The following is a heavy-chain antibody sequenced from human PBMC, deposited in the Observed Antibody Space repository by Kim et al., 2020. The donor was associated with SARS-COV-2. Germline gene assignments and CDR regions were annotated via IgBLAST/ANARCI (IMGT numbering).Heavy chain of an antibody. J-gene: IGHJ4*02. V-gene: IGHV5-51*01. D-gene: IGHD2-2*01. Sequence: GESLKISCQASGYSFTNYWVAWVRQTPGKGLEWMGIIYPGDSDIRYNPSFQGQVTISADKSINTAYLQWSSLKASVTALYFCARHEGGCSSRSCYFGSWGQGTLVTVSS. CDR3: ARHEGGCSSRSCYFGS. CDR2: IYPGDSDI. CDR1: GYSFTNYW.